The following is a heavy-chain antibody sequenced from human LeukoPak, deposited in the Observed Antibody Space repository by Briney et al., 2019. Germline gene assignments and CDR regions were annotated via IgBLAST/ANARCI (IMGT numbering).Heavy chain of an antibody. CDR1: GYTFTDYF. J-gene: IGHJ4*02. Sequence: SVKVSCKASGYTFTDYFMHWVRQAPGQGLEWMGRIIPILGTANYAQKFQGRVTITTDESTSTAYMELSSLRSEDTAVYYCARGWGYGDYVSLVYWGQGTLVTVSS. D-gene: IGHD4-17*01. V-gene: IGHV1-69*11. CDR3: ARGWGYGDYVSLVY. CDR2: IIPILGTA.